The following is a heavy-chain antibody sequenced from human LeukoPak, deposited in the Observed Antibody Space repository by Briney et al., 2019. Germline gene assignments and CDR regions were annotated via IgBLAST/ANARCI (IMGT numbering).Heavy chain of an antibody. CDR3: ARGYSYYYYMDV. J-gene: IGHJ6*03. CDR2: IHTSGGT. V-gene: IGHV4-61*02. Sequence: SETLSLTCTVSGGSISSGTYYWSWIRQPAGEGLEWIGRIHTSGGTIYNPSLKSRVTISLDTSKSQFSLRLSSVTAADTAVYYCARGYSYYYYMDVWGKETTVTISS. CDR1: GGSISSGTYY.